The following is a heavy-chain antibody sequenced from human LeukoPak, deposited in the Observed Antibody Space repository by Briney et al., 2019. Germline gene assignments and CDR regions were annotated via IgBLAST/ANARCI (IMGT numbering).Heavy chain of an antibody. D-gene: IGHD1-7*01. CDR2: ITGSGGNT. J-gene: IGHJ4*02. CDR1: GFTFSSFA. V-gene: IGHV3-23*01. Sequence: GGSLRLSCAASGFTFSSFAMSWVRQAPGKGLEWVSAITGSGGNTYYADSVEGRFTISRDNSKNTLFLRMNSLRAEDTAVYYCARDRYNWNYGGFDYWGQGTLVTVSS. CDR3: ARDRYNWNYGGFDY.